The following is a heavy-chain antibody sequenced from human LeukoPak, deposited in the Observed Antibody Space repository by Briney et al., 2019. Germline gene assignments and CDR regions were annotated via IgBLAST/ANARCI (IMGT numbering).Heavy chain of an antibody. Sequence: PSETLSLTCAVSGYSISSGYYWGWIRQPPGKGLEWIGTIYHSGSTYYNPSLKSRVTISVDTSMNQFSLKLSSVTAADTAVYYCAREDYYDSSGYYDYWGQGTLVTVSS. V-gene: IGHV4-38-2*02. CDR2: IYHSGST. D-gene: IGHD3-22*01. CDR3: AREDYYDSSGYYDY. J-gene: IGHJ4*02. CDR1: GYSISSGYY.